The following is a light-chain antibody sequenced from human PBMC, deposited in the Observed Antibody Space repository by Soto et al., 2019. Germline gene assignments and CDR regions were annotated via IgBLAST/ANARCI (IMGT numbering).Light chain of an antibody. V-gene: IGLV2-14*01. CDR3: SSFTSAYTFV. J-gene: IGLJ1*01. CDR2: EVS. CDR1: SSDVGGYNY. Sequence: QSALTQPASVSGSAGQSIAISCTGTSSDVGGYNYVSWYQQHPGKAPKLLLPEVSKRPSGVSDRFSGSKSGNTASLTISGLQTQDEADYYCSSFTSAYTFVFGTGTKVTVL.